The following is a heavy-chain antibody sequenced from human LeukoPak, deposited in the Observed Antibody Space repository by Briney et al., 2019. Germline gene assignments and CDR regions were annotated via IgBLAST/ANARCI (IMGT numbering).Heavy chain of an antibody. V-gene: IGHV1-18*01. D-gene: IGHD2-15*01. CDR2: ISAYNGNT. CDR1: GGTFSSYA. J-gene: IGHJ4*02. Sequence: ASVKVSCKASGGTFSSYAISWVRQAPGQGLEWMGWISAYNGNTNYAQKLQGRVTMTTDTSTSTAYMELRSLRSDDTAVYYCARDYCSGGSCYSSVGFDYWGQGTLVAVSS. CDR3: ARDYCSGGSCYSSVGFDY.